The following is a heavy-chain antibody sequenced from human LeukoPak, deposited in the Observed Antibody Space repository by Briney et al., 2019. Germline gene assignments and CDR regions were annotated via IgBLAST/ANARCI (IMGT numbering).Heavy chain of an antibody. J-gene: IGHJ4*02. CDR2: IKSRIDGGTT. Sequence: GGSLRLSCATSGFPFSSAWVSWVRQAPGKGLEWVGRIKSRIDGGTTDHAAPVKGRFTISRDDSEKTVYLQMNSLKTEDTAVYYCTTNTAPPMWGQGTLVTVST. CDR1: GFPFSSAW. V-gene: IGHV3-15*01. CDR3: TTNTAPPM. D-gene: IGHD2-2*01.